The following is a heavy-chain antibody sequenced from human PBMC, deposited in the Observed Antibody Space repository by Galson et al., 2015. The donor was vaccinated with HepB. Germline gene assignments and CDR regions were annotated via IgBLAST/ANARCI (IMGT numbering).Heavy chain of an antibody. CDR3: SRDSGRGFYGVDV. V-gene: IGHV1-3*04. D-gene: IGHD3-10*01. Sequence: SVKVSCKASGYTLTRYAIHWVRQAPGQRLEWMGWINTASGRTEYSQKFQGTVTITKDTSANTAYMEVSSLRSEDTAVYYCSRDSGRGFYGVDVWGQGTTVIVSS. CDR2: INTASGRT. CDR1: GYTLTRYA. J-gene: IGHJ6*02.